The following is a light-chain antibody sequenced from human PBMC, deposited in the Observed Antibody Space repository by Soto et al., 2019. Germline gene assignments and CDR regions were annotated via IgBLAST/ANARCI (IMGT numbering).Light chain of an antibody. V-gene: IGKV3-11*01. Sequence: IRLTMSLGTLSLYQGDRATLSCRASQRVSTFLAWYQQRPGQAPRLLISEASNRATGIPARFSGSGSGTDFTLTISSLEPEDFAVYYCQQSHNWPRTFGQGTKVDIK. CDR1: QRVSTF. CDR3: QQSHNWPRT. CDR2: EAS. J-gene: IGKJ1*01.